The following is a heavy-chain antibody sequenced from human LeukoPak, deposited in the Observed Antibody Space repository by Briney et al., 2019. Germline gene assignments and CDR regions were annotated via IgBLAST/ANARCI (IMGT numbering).Heavy chain of an antibody. CDR2: IIPIFGTA. CDR1: GGTFSSYA. CDR3: ASGNYDYVWGSYRGFDY. D-gene: IGHD3-16*02. V-gene: IGHV1-69*05. J-gene: IGHJ4*02. Sequence: SVKVSRKASGGTFSSYAISWVRQAPGQGLEWMGGIIPIFGTANYAQKFQGRVTITTDESTSTAYMELSSLRSEDTAVYYCASGNYDYVWGSYRGFDYWGQGTLVTVSS.